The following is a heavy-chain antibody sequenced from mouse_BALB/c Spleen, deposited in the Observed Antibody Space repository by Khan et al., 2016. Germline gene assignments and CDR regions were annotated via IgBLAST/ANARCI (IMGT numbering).Heavy chain of an antibody. D-gene: IGHD2-4*01. CDR1: GFDFSRYW. CDR3: ARPGNDSYYCDY. CDR2: INPDSSTI. V-gene: IGHV4-1*02. Sequence: EVKLLESGGGLVQPGGSLKLSCAASGFDFSRYWMSWVRQAPGKGLEWIGEINPDSSTINYTPSLKDKFIISRDNAKNTLYLQMSKVRSEDTALYYCARPGNDSYYCDYWGQGTTLTVSS. J-gene: IGHJ2*01.